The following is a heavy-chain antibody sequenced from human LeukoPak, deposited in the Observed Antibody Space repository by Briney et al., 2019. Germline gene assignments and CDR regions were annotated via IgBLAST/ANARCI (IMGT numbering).Heavy chain of an antibody. CDR3: AREGDSKGDYDFWSGYSGSYYYYYMDV. CDR1: GGSISSYY. V-gene: IGHV4-4*07. CDR2: IYTSGST. D-gene: IGHD3-3*01. Sequence: SETLSLTCTVSGGSISSYYWSWIRQPAGKGLEWIGRIYTSGSTNYNPSLKSRVTISVDKSKNQSSLKLSSVTAADTAVYYCAREGDSKGDYDFWSGYSGSYYYYYMDVWGKGTTVTVSS. J-gene: IGHJ6*03.